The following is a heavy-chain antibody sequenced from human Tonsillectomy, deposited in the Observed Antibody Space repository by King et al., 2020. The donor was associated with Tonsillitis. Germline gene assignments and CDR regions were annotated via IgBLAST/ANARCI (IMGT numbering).Heavy chain of an antibody. D-gene: IGHD6-6*01. CDR1: GLTFSSYG. CDR3: AKDSRSSQYYLVD. CDR2: ILYGGSYE. J-gene: IGHJ4*02. Sequence: VQLVESGGGVVQPGRSLRLSCAASGLTFSSYGMHLVRQASGQGLEWVAVILYGGSYEYYAESVKGRFTISRDNSKNTLYVQMNSLRAEDTAVYYCAKDSRSSQYYLVDWGQGTLVTVSA. V-gene: IGHV3-30*18.